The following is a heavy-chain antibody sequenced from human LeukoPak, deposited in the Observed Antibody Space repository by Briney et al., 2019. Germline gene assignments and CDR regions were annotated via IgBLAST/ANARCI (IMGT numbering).Heavy chain of an antibody. V-gene: IGHV3-23*01. CDR1: GLTLSSYA. Sequence: AGGSLRLSCAASGLTLSSYAMSWVRQAPGKGLEWVSGIIDSGESTYYANFAKGRFTISRDNSNNTLYLQMNSLRAEDTAVYYCAKLGGQELHNYYVAVCGKGTTVAVSS. J-gene: IGHJ6*03. D-gene: IGHD3-16*01. CDR2: IIDSGEST. CDR3: AKLGGQELHNYYVAV.